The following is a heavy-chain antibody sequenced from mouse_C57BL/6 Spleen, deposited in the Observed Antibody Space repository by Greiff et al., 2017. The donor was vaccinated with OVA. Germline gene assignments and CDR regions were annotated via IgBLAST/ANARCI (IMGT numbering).Heavy chain of an antibody. Sequence: EVKVVESGEGLVKPGGSLKLSCAASGFTFSSYAMSWVRQTPEKRLEWVAYISSGGDYIYYADPVKGRFTISRDNARNTLYLQMSSLKSEDTAMYYCTRGDYENYAMDYWGQGTSVTVSS. CDR1: GFTFSSYA. CDR2: ISSGGDYI. D-gene: IGHD2-4*01. V-gene: IGHV5-9-1*02. CDR3: TRGDYENYAMDY. J-gene: IGHJ4*01.